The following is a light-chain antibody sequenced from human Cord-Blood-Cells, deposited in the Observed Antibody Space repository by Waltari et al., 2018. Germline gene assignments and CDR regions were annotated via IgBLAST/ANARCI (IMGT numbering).Light chain of an antibody. V-gene: IGLV2-23*01. Sequence: QSALTLPAPASGSPGQSIPLACTGTSMGCGGHHLVSWYQQHPGKAPKLMIYEGSKRPSGVSNRFSGSKSGNTASLTISGLQAEDEADYYCCSYAGFWVFGGGTKLTVL. CDR2: EGS. CDR3: CSYAGFWV. CDR1: SMGCGGHHL. J-gene: IGLJ3*02.